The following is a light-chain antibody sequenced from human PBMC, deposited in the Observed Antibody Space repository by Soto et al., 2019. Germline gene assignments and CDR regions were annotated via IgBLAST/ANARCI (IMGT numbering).Light chain of an antibody. V-gene: IGKV1-6*02. J-gene: IGKJ5*01. CDR2: AAP. CDR1: QTISKY. Sequence: IQRPQCHSALSSSFEDRVAITCRASQTISKYLNWYQQKPGKAPKSLIYAAPSLQRGVPSRFSDSGSGTDFTLTISSLQPEDSATYYCLQDDTYPLTFGQGTRLEIK. CDR3: LQDDTYPLT.